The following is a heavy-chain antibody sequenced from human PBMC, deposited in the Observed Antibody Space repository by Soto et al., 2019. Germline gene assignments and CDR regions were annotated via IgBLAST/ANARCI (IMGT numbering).Heavy chain of an antibody. J-gene: IGHJ4*02. CDR2: IFPIFGTA. D-gene: IGHD3-22*01. CDR3: ARAVLGYYDSSGYFDY. V-gene: IGHV1-69*01. CDR1: GGTFSSYA. Sequence: VQLVQSGAEVKKPGSSVKVSCKASGGTFSSYAISWVRQAPGQGLEWMGGIFPIFGTANYAQKFQGRVTITADESTSTAYMELSSLRSEDTAVYYCARAVLGYYDSSGYFDYWGQGTLVTVSS.